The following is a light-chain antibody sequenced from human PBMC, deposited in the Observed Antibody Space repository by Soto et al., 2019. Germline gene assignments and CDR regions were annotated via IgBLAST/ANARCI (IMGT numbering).Light chain of an antibody. J-gene: IGKJ1*01. CDR1: QSVSNY. CDR3: QLRSNWPPTWT. CDR2: DAS. Sequence: EIVMTQSPATLSVSPGERASLSCRASQSVSNYLAWYQHRPGQAPRLLIYDASTRATGIPARFSGSGSGTDFTLTISSLEPEDFAVYFCQLRSNWPPTWTFGQGTKVEVK. V-gene: IGKV3-11*01.